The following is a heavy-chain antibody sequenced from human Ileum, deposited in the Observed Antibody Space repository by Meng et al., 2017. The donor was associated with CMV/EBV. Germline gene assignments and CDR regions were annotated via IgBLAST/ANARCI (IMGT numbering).Heavy chain of an antibody. V-gene: IGHV3-15*01. Sequence: GESLKISCAASGFTFRDAWMTWVRQSPDKGLEWVGRIKNGGTTDYAAPVEGRFTILRDDSKSTLYLLMNSLNVEDTAVYYCAADFPGGSYPFDYWGKGTLVTVSS. CDR3: AADFPGGSYPFDY. CDR2: IKNGGTT. CDR1: GFTFRDAW. D-gene: IGHD1-26*01. J-gene: IGHJ4*02.